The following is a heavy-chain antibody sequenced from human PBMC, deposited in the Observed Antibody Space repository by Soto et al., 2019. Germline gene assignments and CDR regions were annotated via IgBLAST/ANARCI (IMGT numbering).Heavy chain of an antibody. D-gene: IGHD3-22*01. CDR2: IIPIFGTA. Sequence: ASVKVSCKASGGTFGSYAISWVRQAPGQGLEWMGGIIPIFGTANYAQKFQGRVTITADESTSTAYMELSSLRSEDTAVYYCGYSHYYDSSGLNWFDPWGQGTLVTVSS. V-gene: IGHV1-69*13. CDR3: GYSHYYDSSGLNWFDP. J-gene: IGHJ5*02. CDR1: GGTFGSYA.